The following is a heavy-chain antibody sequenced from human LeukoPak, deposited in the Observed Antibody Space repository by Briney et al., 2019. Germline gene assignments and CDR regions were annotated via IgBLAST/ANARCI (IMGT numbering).Heavy chain of an antibody. CDR2: IIPIFGTG. J-gene: IGHJ3*02. V-gene: IGHV1-69*13. D-gene: IGHD4-17*01. Sequence: ASVKVSCKASGGTFSIYAISWVRQAPGQGLEWMGGIIPIFGTGNYAQKFQGRVTITADESTSTAYMELSSLRSEDTAVYYCARLWATYGDYEDDAFDIWGQGTMVTVSS. CDR3: ARLWATYGDYEDDAFDI. CDR1: GGTFSIYA.